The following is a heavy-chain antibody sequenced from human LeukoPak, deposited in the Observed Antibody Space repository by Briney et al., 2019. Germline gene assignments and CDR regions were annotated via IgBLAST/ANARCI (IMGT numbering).Heavy chain of an antibody. D-gene: IGHD5-18*01. Sequence: KPSETLSLTCTVSGGSISSYYWSWIRQPPGKGLEWIGYIYYSGSTNYNPSLKSRVTISVDTSKNQFSLKLSSVTAAGTAVYYCAREDTAKDAFDIWGQGTMVTVSS. CDR1: GGSISSYY. J-gene: IGHJ3*02. CDR2: IYYSGST. CDR3: AREDTAKDAFDI. V-gene: IGHV4-59*01.